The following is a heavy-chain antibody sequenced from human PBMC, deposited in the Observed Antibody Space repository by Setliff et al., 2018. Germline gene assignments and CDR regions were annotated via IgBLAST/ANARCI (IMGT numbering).Heavy chain of an antibody. CDR1: GYSFSDYG. Sequence: GASVKVSCKASGYSFSDYGISWVRQAPGQGLEWMGWISAYNGNTKYAQKLQGRVTMATDISTSTAYMELRSLRSDDTAVYYCARVPQEALYYYDRGNYFDYWGQGTLVTVSS. D-gene: IGHD3-22*01. J-gene: IGHJ4*02. CDR2: ISAYNGNT. CDR3: ARVPQEALYYYDRGNYFDY. V-gene: IGHV1-18*01.